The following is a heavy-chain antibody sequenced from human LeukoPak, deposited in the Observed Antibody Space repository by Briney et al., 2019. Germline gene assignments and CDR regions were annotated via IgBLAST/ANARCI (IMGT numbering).Heavy chain of an antibody. D-gene: IGHD2-21*01. V-gene: IGHV3-7*01. CDR1: GFTFSSYW. CDR3: SKFTGSRGDCL. Sequence: GGSLRLSCAASGFTFSSYWMSWVRQAPGKGLEWVANINQDGSDKNYVDSVKGRFTISRDNAKNSLYLQMNSLRAEDTAVYYCSKFTGSRGDCLWGQGFLVTVS. CDR2: INQDGSDK. J-gene: IGHJ4*02.